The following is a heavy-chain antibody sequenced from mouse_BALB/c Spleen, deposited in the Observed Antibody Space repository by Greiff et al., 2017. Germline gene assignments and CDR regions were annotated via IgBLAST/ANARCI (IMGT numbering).Heavy chain of an antibody. CDR3: AKKGYYGSAMDY. CDR1: GFSLTSYG. J-gene: IGHJ4*01. CDR2: IWRGGST. V-gene: IGHV2-5-1*01. Sequence: VQLQQSGPSLVQPSQSLSITCTVSGFSLTSYGVHWVRQSPGKGLEWLGVIWRGGSTDYNAAFMSRLSITKDNSKSQVFFKMNSLQADDTAIYYCAKKGYYGSAMDYWGQGTSVTVSS. D-gene: IGHD1-1*01.